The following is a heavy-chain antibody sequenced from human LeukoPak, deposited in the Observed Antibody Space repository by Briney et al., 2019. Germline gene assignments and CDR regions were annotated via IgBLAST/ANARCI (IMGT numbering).Heavy chain of an antibody. D-gene: IGHD2-15*01. CDR1: GGSVSSSSYY. CDR3: ATRVVVAAHNWFDP. V-gene: IGHV4-39*01. Sequence: SETLSLTCTVSGGSVSSSSYYWGWIRQPPGKGLEWIGSIYYSGSTYYNPSLKSRVTISVDTSKNQFSLKLSSVTAADTAVYYCATRVVVAAHNWFDPWGQGTLATVSS. CDR2: IYYSGST. J-gene: IGHJ5*02.